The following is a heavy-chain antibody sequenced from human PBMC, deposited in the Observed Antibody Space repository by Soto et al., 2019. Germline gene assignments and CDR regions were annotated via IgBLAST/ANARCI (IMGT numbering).Heavy chain of an antibody. CDR2: IIPVSGAA. D-gene: IGHD3-10*01. Sequence: GXSVKVSCNASGGTFRSYAFSWVRQAPGQGLEWMGGIIPVSGAANYAQKFQGRVTMTANKSTSTAFMEVTSLKSEDTAVYYCLLVHYTMARGDIHFYYPMDVWGQGTTVTVSS. CDR1: GGTFRSYA. CDR3: LLVHYTMARGDIHFYYPMDV. J-gene: IGHJ6*02. V-gene: IGHV1-69*06.